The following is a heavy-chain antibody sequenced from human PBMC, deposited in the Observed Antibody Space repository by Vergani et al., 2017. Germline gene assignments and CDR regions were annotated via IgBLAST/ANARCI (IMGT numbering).Heavy chain of an antibody. CDR1: GGTFSSYA. CDR3: AIDAYYYDSSGYYRLYYYYNDYMDV. D-gene: IGHD3-22*01. Sequence: QVQLVQSGAEVKKPGASVKVSCKASGGTFSSYAISWVRQAPGQGLEWMGWMNPNSANTGYAQKFQGRVTMTRNTAISTAYMELSSLISEDTAVYYCAIDAYYYDSSGYYRLYYYYNDYMDVWGKGTTVTVSS. CDR2: MNPNSANT. J-gene: IGHJ6*03. V-gene: IGHV1-8*02.